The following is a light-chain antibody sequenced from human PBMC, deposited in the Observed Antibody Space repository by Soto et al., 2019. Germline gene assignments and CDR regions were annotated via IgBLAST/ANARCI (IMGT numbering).Light chain of an antibody. CDR3: QHYFGSLT. Sequence: EIVVNQSPRTLSLSHGDRATXSCRASQSISSTDLAWYQQKPGQGPRVLVYGAARRATDIRDRFGGRETGTDFTLHVSRRKRADFAVYYLQHYFGSLTFGEGTRMEI. CDR1: QSISSTD. J-gene: IGKJ5*01. V-gene: IGKV3-20*01. CDR2: GAA.